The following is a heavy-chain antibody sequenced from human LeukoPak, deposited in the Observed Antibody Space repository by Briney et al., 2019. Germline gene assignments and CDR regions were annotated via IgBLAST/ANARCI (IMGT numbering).Heavy chain of an antibody. CDR3: ARVGYGSGSYWSWFDP. D-gene: IGHD3-10*01. CDR1: GGSISSGDYC. Sequence: PSETLSLTCTVSGGSISSGDYCWSWIRQPPGKGLEWIGYIYYSGSTYYNPSLKSRVTISVDTSKNQFSLKLSSVTAADTAVYYCARVGYGSGSYWSWFDPWGQGTLVTVSS. CDR2: IYYSGST. V-gene: IGHV4-30-4*01. J-gene: IGHJ5*02.